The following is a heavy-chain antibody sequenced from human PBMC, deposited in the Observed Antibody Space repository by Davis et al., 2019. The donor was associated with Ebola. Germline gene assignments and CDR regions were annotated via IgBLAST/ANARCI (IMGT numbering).Heavy chain of an antibody. J-gene: IGHJ4*02. CDR2: INHSGST. Sequence: MPSETLSLTCAVYGGSFSGYYWSWIRQPPGKGLEWIGEINHSGSTNYNPSLKSRVTISVDTSKNQFSLKLSSVTASDTAVYYCARWGWGGATWDDYWGQGTLVTVSS. CDR1: GGSFSGYY. D-gene: IGHD1-26*01. CDR3: ARWGWGGATWDDY. V-gene: IGHV4-34*01.